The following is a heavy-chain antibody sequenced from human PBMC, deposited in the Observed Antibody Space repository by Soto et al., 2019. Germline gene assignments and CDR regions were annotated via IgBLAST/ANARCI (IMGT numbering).Heavy chain of an antibody. V-gene: IGHV4-59*12. CDR3: AREKKNYYDSSGYCDY. J-gene: IGHJ4*02. D-gene: IGHD3-22*01. CDR2: IYYSGST. CDR1: GGSISSYY. Sequence: QVQLQESGPGLVKPSETLSLTCTVSGGSISSYYWSWIRQPPGKGLEWIGYIYYSGSTNYNPSLKSRFTISVDTSKNQFSLKLSSVTAADTAVYYCAREKKNYYDSSGYCDYWGQGTLVTVSS.